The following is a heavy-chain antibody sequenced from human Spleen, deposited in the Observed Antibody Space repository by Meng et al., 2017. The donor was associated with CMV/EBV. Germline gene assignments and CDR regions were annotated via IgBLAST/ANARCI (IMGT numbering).Heavy chain of an antibody. D-gene: IGHD2-2*01. Sequence: GESLKISCETSGFAFSTYAMNWVRQAPGKGLEWVASTSGATSDIYYTDSVKGRFTISRDNAKKSLFLHMDSLRAEDTAVYYCARNAMEYQLLSWFDPWGQGTLVTVSS. CDR2: TSGATSDI. J-gene: IGHJ5*02. CDR3: ARNAMEYQLLSWFDP. CDR1: GFAFSTYA. V-gene: IGHV3-21*01.